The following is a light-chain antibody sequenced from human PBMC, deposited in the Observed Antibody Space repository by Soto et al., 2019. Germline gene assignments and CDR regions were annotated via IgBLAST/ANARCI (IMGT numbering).Light chain of an antibody. CDR2: GAS. J-gene: IGKJ2*01. V-gene: IGKV3-15*01. CDR3: QQYNNWPPDT. CDR1: QSVNNN. Sequence: EIILTQSPASLSVSPGERATLSCRASQSVNNNLAWYQQKRGQAPRLLIYGASTRATGIPGRIRGSGSGTEFTLTITSLQSEDFAVYFCQQYNNWPPDTFGQGTKLEIK.